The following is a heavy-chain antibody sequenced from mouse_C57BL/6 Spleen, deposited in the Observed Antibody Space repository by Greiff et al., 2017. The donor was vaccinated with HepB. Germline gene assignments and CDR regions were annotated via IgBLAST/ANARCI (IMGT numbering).Heavy chain of an antibody. CDR1: GYAFSSSW. Sequence: VQLQHSGPELVKPGASVKISCKASGYAFSSSWMNWVKQRPGRGLEWIGRIYPGDGDTNYNGKFKGKATLTADKSSSTAYMQLSSLTSEDSAVYFCARSGGSSLWFAYWGQGTLVTVSA. J-gene: IGHJ3*01. V-gene: IGHV1-82*01. CDR2: IYPGDGDT. CDR3: ARSGGSSLWFAY. D-gene: IGHD1-1*01.